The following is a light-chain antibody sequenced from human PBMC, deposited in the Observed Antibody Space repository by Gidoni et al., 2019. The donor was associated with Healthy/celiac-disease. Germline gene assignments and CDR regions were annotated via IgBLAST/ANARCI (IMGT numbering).Light chain of an antibody. V-gene: IGKV1-39*01. J-gene: IGKJ1*01. CDR3: QQSYSTPRT. Sequence: DIQITQSPSSLCASVGDRVTITCRASQSISSYLNWYQQKPGKAPKLLIYAASSLQSGVPSRFSGSGSGTDFTLTIRSLQPEDFATYYCQQSYSTPRTFGQGTKVEIK. CDR1: QSISSY. CDR2: AAS.